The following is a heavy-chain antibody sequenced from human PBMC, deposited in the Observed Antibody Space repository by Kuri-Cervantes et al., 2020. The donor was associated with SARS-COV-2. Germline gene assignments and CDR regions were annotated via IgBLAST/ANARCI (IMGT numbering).Heavy chain of an antibody. V-gene: IGHV1-2*02. Sequence: ASVKVSCKASGYTFTGYYMHWVRQAPGQGLEWMGWINPNSGGTNYAQKFQGRVTMTTDTSTSTAYMELRSLRSDDTAVYYCARAGTAQSDYSRINYYYGMDVWGQGTTVTVSS. D-gene: IGHD4-11*01. CDR2: INPNSGGT. CDR1: GYTFTGYY. CDR3: ARAGTAQSDYSRINYYYGMDV. J-gene: IGHJ6*02.